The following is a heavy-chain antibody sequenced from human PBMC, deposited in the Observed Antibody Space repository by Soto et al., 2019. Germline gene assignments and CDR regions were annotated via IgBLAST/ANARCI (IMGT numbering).Heavy chain of an antibody. Sequence: QVQLVQSGAEVREPGASVKVSCKASGYTFTIYHMHWVRQAAGQGLEWMGWINPDSGGTKYAQKFQGGVTLTRDTSISTVYMELSRLSSDDTAVYYCAREIRSGYYKYWYFDLWGRGTLVTVSS. CDR2: INPDSGGT. CDR3: AREIRSGYYKYWYFDL. V-gene: IGHV1-2*02. D-gene: IGHD3-3*01. J-gene: IGHJ2*01. CDR1: GYTFTIYH.